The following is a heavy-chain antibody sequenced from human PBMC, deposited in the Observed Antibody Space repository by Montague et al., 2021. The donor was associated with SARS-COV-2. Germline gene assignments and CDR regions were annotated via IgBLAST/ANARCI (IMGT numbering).Heavy chain of an antibody. Sequence: SETLSLTCTVSGVSISSRSFYWAWIHQPPVKGLEWVGTIYYNGRTAYNPSLKSRVTMAVDTAKNQFSLKLNSVSAADTAVFYCARLAADEEEGFGGGVVIISAAELDYWGQGILVTVSS. CDR3: ARLAADEEEGFGGGVVIISAAELDY. V-gene: IGHV4-39*01. J-gene: IGHJ4*02. CDR1: GVSISSRSFY. D-gene: IGHD3-10*01. CDR2: IYYNGRT.